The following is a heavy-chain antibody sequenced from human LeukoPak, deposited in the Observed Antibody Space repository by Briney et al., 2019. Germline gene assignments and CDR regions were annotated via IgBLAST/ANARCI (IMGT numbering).Heavy chain of an antibody. V-gene: IGHV3-11*01. Sequence: GGSLRLSCAASGFTFSDYYMSWIRQAPGKGLEWVSYISSSGTTISYTDSVKGRFTISRDNAKNSLYLQMNSLRAEDTAVYYCAKDPATDYGDFNWFDPWGQGTLVTVSS. J-gene: IGHJ5*02. D-gene: IGHD4-17*01. CDR1: GFTFSDYY. CDR3: AKDPATDYGDFNWFDP. CDR2: ISSSGTTI.